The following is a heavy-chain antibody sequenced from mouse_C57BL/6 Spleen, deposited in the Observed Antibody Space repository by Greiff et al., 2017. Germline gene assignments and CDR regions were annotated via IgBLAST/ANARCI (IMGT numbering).Heavy chain of an antibody. V-gene: IGHV1-82*01. Sequence: QVQLKESGPELVKPGASVKISCKASGYAFSSSWMNWVKQRPGKGLEWIGRIYPGDGDTNYNGKFKGKATLTADKSSSTAYMQLSSLTSEDSAVYFCASPITTVVARYAMDYWGQGTSVTVSS. D-gene: IGHD1-1*01. CDR2: IYPGDGDT. CDR3: ASPITTVVARYAMDY. J-gene: IGHJ4*01. CDR1: GYAFSSSW.